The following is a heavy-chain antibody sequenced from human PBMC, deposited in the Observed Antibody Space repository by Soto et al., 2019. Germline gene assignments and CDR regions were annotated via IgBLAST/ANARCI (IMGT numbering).Heavy chain of an antibody. CDR2: ISAYNGKT. D-gene: IGHD3-3*01. CDR3: ARDSCSGYYTGTVRAGTTDY. Sequence: ASVKVSCKASGYTFISYGISWVRQAPGQGLEWMGWISAYNGKTNYAQKLQGRVTVTTDTSTSTAYMELRSMRSDDTARYYCARDSCSGYYTGTVRAGTTDYWGQGTPVTVSS. V-gene: IGHV1-18*04. J-gene: IGHJ4*02. CDR1: GYTFISYG.